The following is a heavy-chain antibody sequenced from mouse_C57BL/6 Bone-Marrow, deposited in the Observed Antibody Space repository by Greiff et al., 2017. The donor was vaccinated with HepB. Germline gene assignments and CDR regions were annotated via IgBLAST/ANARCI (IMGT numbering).Heavy chain of an antibody. CDR2: INPSNGGT. Sequence: VQLQQPGTELVKPGASVKLSCKASGYTFTSYWMHWVKQRPGQGLEWIGNINPSNGGTNYNEKFKSKATLTVDKSSNTAYMQLSSLTSEDSAVYNCARKTTVVLYYFDYWGQGTTLTVSS. CDR3: ARKTTVVLYYFDY. J-gene: IGHJ2*01. CDR1: GYTFTSYW. V-gene: IGHV1-53*01. D-gene: IGHD1-1*01.